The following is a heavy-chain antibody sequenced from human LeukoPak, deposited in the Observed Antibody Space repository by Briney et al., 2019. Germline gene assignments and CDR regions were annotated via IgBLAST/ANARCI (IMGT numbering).Heavy chain of an antibody. CDR1: GGSISGGSYC. D-gene: IGHD1-14*01. Sequence: SETLSLTCTVSGGSISGGSYCWGWIRQPPGKGLEWIGSIYYSGSTYYNPSLKSRVTISMDTSKNQFSLKLTSVTAADTAVYYCARDSGFDWGQGTLVTVSS. J-gene: IGHJ4*02. V-gene: IGHV4-39*07. CDR3: ARDSGFD. CDR2: IYYSGST.